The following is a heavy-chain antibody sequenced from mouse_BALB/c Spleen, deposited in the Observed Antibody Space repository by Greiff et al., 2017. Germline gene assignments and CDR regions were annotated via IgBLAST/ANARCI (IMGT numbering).Heavy chain of an antibody. CDR2: IWGDGST. D-gene: IGHD3-2*01. CDR3: GRETARATHSWFAY. J-gene: IGHJ3*01. Sequence: LEESGPGLVAPSQSLSITCTVSGFSLTGYGVNWVRQPPGKGLEWLGMIWGDGSTDYNSALKSRLSISKDNSKSQVFLKMNSLQTDDTARYYCGRETARATHSWFAYWGQGTLVTVSA. CDR1: GFSLTGYG. V-gene: IGHV2-6-7*01.